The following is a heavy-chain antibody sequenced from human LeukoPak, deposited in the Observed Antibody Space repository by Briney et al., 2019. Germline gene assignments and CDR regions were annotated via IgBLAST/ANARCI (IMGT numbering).Heavy chain of an antibody. CDR1: GYTFTSYG. CDR2: ISAYNGNT. Sequence: GASVKVSCKASGYTFTSYGISWVRQAPGQGLEWMGWISAYNGNTNYAQKLQGRVTMTTDTSTSTAYMELRSLRSDGTAVYYCARAGAAAGRNYYYYYGMDVWGQGTTVTVSS. CDR3: ARAGAAAGRNYYYYYGMDV. J-gene: IGHJ6*02. D-gene: IGHD6-13*01. V-gene: IGHV1-18*01.